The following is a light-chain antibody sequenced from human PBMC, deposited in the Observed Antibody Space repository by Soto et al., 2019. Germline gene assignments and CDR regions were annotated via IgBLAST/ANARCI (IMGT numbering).Light chain of an antibody. CDR3: QNYHRAPFT. J-gene: IGKJ3*01. CDR2: GAS. Sequence: EIVMTQSPATLSLSPGERATLSCRASQTISTDLAWYQQKPGQAPRLLIYGASTRATGIPARFSGSGSGTEFTLTISSLQSEDFAVYYCQNYHRAPFTFGPGTKVDIK. V-gene: IGKV3-15*01. CDR1: QTISTD.